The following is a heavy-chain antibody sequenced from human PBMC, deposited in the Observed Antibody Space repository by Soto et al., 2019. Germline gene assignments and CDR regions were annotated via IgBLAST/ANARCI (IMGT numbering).Heavy chain of an antibody. D-gene: IGHD1-26*01. Sequence: PSETLSLTCTVSGGSMSRYFWSWIRQPPGKGLEWIGYIYYSGTTNYNPSLKSRVTTSLDTSKNQFSLEVVSLTAADTAFYYCARGRGGTHDDFDIWGPGTLVTVSS. J-gene: IGHJ3*02. CDR3: ARGRGGTHDDFDI. CDR2: IYYSGTT. CDR1: GGSMSRYF. V-gene: IGHV4-59*01.